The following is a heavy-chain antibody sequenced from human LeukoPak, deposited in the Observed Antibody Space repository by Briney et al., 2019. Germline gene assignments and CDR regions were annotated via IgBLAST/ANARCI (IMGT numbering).Heavy chain of an antibody. CDR1: GYTFTSYA. V-gene: IGHV1-3*01. CDR3: ARADSSGWSLYYYYYYGMDV. CDR2: INAGNGNT. J-gene: IGHJ6*02. Sequence: ASVKVSCKASGYTFTSYAMHWVRQAPGQRLEWMGWINAGNGNTKYSQKFQGRVTITRDTSASTAYMELSSLRSEDTAVYYCARADSSGWSLYYYYYYGMDVWGQGTTVTVSS. D-gene: IGHD6-19*01.